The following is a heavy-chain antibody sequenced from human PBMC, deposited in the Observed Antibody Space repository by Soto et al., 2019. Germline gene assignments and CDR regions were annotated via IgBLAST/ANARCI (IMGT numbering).Heavy chain of an antibody. J-gene: IGHJ4*02. CDR2: IVPIFGTA. CDR3: ARDPSQLRYFDWPLDY. V-gene: IGHV1-69*13. CDR1: GGTFSSYA. Sequence: SVKVSCKASGGTFSSYAISWVRQAPGQGLEWMGGIVPIFGTANYAQKFQGRVTITADESTSTAYMELSSLRSEDTAVYYCARDPSQLRYFDWPLDYWGQGTLVTVSS. D-gene: IGHD3-9*01.